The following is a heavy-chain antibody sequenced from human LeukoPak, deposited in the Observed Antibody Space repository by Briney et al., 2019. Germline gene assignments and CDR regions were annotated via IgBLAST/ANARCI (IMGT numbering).Heavy chain of an antibody. V-gene: IGHV4-59*08. CDR2: IYYSGST. J-gene: IGHJ3*02. CDR1: GGSISTYY. CDR3: ARPYSGGWYGAFNI. D-gene: IGHD6-19*01. Sequence: PSETLPLTCTVSGGSISTYYWSWIRQPPGKGLEWIAYIYYSGSTNYNPSLKSRVTISVDTSKNQFSLKLTSVIAADTAVYYCARPYSGGWYGAFNIWGQGTMVTVSS.